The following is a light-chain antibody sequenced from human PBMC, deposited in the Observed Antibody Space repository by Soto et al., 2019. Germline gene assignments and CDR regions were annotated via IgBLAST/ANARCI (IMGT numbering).Light chain of an antibody. J-gene: IGKJ4*01. V-gene: IGKV3-20*01. CDR2: GAS. CDR1: QSVSSSY. CDR3: QQYGSSPPIT. Sequence: EIVLTQSPGTLSLSPGERATLSCRASQSVSSSYLAWYQQKPGQAPRLPIYGASSMATGIPDRFSGSGSGTDFTLTISRLEPEDFAVYYCQQYGSSPPITFGGGTKVEIK.